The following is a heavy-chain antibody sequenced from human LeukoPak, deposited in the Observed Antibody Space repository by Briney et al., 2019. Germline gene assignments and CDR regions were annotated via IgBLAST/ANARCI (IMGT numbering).Heavy chain of an antibody. Sequence: PSETLSLTCAVSGGSISSSSYYWGWIRQPPGKGLEWLGSIYHSGNTDYNPSLKSRVTISVDTAKNKFFLRLGSVTAADTAVYYCARIVQITGTIPHWGQGTLVTVSS. D-gene: IGHD1/OR15-1a*01. V-gene: IGHV4-39*07. CDR2: IYHSGNT. CDR3: ARIVQITGTIPH. CDR1: GGSISSSSYY. J-gene: IGHJ4*02.